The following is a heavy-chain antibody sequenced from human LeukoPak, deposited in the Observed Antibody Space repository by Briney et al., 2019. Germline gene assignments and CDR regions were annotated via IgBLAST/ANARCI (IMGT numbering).Heavy chain of an antibody. CDR2: ICYSGST. Sequence: SETLSLNCSVSGASITSTSYCWGWIGQPPGKGLEWIASICYSGSTYSNPSLESRVSISVDTSKSQFSLNVRDVTAADTAVYYCARFPTTTSTLAPGWGQGTLVTVSS. V-gene: IGHV4-39*01. J-gene: IGHJ4*02. CDR3: ARFPTTTSTLAPG. CDR1: GASITSTSYC. D-gene: IGHD1-1*01.